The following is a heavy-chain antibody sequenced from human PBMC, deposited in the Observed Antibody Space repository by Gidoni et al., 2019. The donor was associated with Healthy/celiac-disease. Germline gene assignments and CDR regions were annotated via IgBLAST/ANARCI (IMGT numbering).Heavy chain of an antibody. J-gene: IGHJ6*02. CDR1: GFTFSSYA. V-gene: IGHV3-23*01. Sequence: EVQLLESGGGLVQPGGSLRLSCAASGFTFSSYAMSWVRQAPGKGLEWVSAISGSGGSTYYADSVKGRFTISRDNSKNTLYLQMNSLRAEDTAVYYCAKDPRPVYAHYYYYGMDVWGQGTTVTVSS. CDR2: ISGSGGST. D-gene: IGHD2-8*01. CDR3: AKDPRPVYAHYYYYGMDV.